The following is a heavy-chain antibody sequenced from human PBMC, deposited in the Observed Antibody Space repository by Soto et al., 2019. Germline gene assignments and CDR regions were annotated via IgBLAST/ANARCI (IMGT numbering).Heavy chain of an antibody. D-gene: IGHD3-22*01. CDR2: INHSGST. Sequence: TSETLSLTCAVYGGSFSGYYWSWIRRPPGKGLEWIGEINHSGSTNYNPSLKSRVTISVDTSKNQFSLKLSSVTAADTAVYYCARARDYYDSSGYLYFDYWGQGTLVTVSS. V-gene: IGHV4-34*01. CDR1: GGSFSGYY. J-gene: IGHJ4*02. CDR3: ARARDYYDSSGYLYFDY.